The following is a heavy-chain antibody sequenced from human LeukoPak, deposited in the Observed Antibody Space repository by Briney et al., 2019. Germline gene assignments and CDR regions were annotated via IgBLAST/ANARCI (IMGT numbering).Heavy chain of an antibody. CDR1: GGSIRSYY. D-gene: IGHD6-19*01. J-gene: IGHJ4*02. CDR3: ARVGQYSSGWHTDY. Sequence: SETLSLTCTVSGGSIRSYYWSWIRQPPGKGLEWIGYIYYSGSTNYNPSLKSRVSISVDTSKNQFSLKLSSVTAADTAVYYCARVGQYSSGWHTDYWGQGTLVTVSS. CDR2: IYYSGST. V-gene: IGHV4-59*01.